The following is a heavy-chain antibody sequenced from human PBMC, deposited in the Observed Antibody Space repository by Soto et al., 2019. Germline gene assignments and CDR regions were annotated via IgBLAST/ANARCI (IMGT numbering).Heavy chain of an antibody. D-gene: IGHD3-16*01. CDR3: APSHHWWSLRSDY. Sequence: EVQLLESGVGLVQPGGSLRLSCTPSGFTFSYCAMTGVRQTPGKGLEWVSTITGSGDRTSYSDAVECRFTISRDNTNNSLYLQMNSLGVEDTALYYCAPSHHWWSLRSDYFGLGTLVTVSS. CDR1: GFTFSYCA. CDR2: ITGSGDRT. J-gene: IGHJ4*02. V-gene: IGHV3-23*01.